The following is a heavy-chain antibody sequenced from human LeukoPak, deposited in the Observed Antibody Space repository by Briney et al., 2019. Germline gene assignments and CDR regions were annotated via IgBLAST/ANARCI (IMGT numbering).Heavy chain of an antibody. CDR3: AGLWGISATTTDY. V-gene: IGHV4-4*02. D-gene: IGHD5-12*01. J-gene: IGHJ4*02. CDR1: GGSISTTNW. CDR2: IYHSGNT. Sequence: PSGTLSLTCTVSGGSISTTNWWTWVRQPPGKGLEWIGEIYHSGNTNYNPSLKSRVTISIDKSKNQFSLTLSSLTAADTAVYYCAGLWGISATTTDYWGQGSLVTVSS.